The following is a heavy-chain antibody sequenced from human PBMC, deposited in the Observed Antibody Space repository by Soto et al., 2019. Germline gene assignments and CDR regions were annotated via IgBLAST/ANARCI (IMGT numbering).Heavy chain of an antibody. Sequence: QVQLVQSGAEVRKPGSSVRVSCKASGGSFNRHTISWVRQAPGQGLEWMGGIIPIFGTANHAQKFQGRVTIIADESTSTVYMELSSLRSDDTAIYYCARVGTTMRILLPWFDPWGQGTLVTVSS. J-gene: IGHJ5*02. CDR3: ARVGTTMRILLPWFDP. CDR1: GGSFNRHT. CDR2: IIPIFGTA. D-gene: IGHD3-22*01. V-gene: IGHV1-69*01.